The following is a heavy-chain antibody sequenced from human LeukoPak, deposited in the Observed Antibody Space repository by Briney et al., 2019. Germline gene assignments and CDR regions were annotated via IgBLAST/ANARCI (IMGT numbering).Heavy chain of an antibody. V-gene: IGHV3-15*01. J-gene: IGHJ4*02. CDR2: IKGKTDGGTT. Sequence: GGSLRLSCAASGFTFSNACMSWVRQAPGKGLEWVGHIKGKTDGGTTDYAAPVQGRSTISRDDSKNTLFLQMNSLKTEDTAVYYCTTGTWIQLWLADYWGQGTLVTVSS. CDR1: GFTFSNAC. D-gene: IGHD5-18*01. CDR3: TTGTWIQLWLADY.